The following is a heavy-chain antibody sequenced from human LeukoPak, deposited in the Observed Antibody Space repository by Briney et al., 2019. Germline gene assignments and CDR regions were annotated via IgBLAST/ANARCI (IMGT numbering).Heavy chain of an antibody. CDR3: ARLLEGYFDWIDAFDI. CDR1: GFTFSSYA. V-gene: IGHV3-30*04. CDR2: ISYDGSNK. Sequence: GGSLRLSCAASGFTFSSYAMHWVRQAPGKGLEWVAVISYDGSNKYYADSVKGRFTISRDNSKNTLYLQMNSLRAEDTAVYYCARLLEGYFDWIDAFDIWGQGTMVTVSS. J-gene: IGHJ3*02. D-gene: IGHD3-9*01.